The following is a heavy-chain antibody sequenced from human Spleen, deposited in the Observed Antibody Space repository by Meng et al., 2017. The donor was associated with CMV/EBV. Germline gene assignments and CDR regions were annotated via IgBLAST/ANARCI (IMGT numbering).Heavy chain of an antibody. CDR1: GFTFSNYW. J-gene: IGHJ3*01. CDR2: ISSDGSTT. V-gene: IGHV3-74*03. CDR3: VRGVGGTTGSWF. Sequence: GESLKISCAASGFTFSNYWMHWVSQAPGKGLVWVSRISSDGSTTTYADSVRGRFTISRDNAKNTLYLQMNSLRAEDAAVYYCVRGVGGTTGSWFWGQGTMVTVSS. D-gene: IGHD1-26*01.